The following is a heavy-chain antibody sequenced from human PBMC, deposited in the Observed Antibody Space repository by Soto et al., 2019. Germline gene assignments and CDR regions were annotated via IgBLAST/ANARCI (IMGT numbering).Heavy chain of an antibody. CDR3: AKARADYYGSGSPIDY. CDR2: ISGSGGST. Sequence: EVQLLESGGGLVQPGGSLRLSCAASGFTFSSYAMSWVRQPPGKGLEWVSAISGSGGSTYYADSVKGRFTISRDKSKTTLYLQMNSLRAEDAAVYYCAKARADYYGSGSPIDYWGQGTLVTVSS. J-gene: IGHJ4*02. V-gene: IGHV3-23*01. D-gene: IGHD3-10*01. CDR1: GFTFSSYA.